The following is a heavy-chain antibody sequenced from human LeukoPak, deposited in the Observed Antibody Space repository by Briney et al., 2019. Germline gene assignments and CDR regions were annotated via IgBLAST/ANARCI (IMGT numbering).Heavy chain of an antibody. CDR1: GYTFTRYG. Sequence: ASVKVSCKASGYTFTRYGISWVRQAPGQGLEWMGWISIYNGNTDYAQKLRGRVTMTTDTSTSTAYLELRGLRSDDTAVYYCARITYDFWSGYYMPDDPWGQGTLVTVSS. CDR3: ARITYDFWSGYYMPDDP. V-gene: IGHV1-18*01. CDR2: ISIYNGNT. D-gene: IGHD3-3*01. J-gene: IGHJ5*02.